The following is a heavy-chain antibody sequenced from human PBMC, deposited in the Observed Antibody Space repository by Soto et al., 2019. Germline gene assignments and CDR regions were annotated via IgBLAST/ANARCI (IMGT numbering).Heavy chain of an antibody. D-gene: IGHD3-22*01. V-gene: IGHV4-30-4*01. CDR2: IYYSGST. CDR3: ASXPKYYYDSSGYQYPFDY. CDR1: GGSISGGDYY. J-gene: IGHJ4*02. Sequence: SETLSLTCTVSGGSISGGDYYWSWIRQPPGKGLEWIGYIYYSGSTYYNPSLKSRVTISVDTSKNQFSLKLSSVTAADXXVYXCASXPKYYYDSSGYQYPFDYWGQGTLVTVSS.